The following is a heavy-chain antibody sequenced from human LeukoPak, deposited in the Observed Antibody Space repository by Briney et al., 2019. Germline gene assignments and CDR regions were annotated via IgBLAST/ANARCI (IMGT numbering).Heavy chain of an antibody. J-gene: IGHJ5*02. Sequence: ASVKVSCKASGYTFTGYYMHLVRQAPGQGLEWMGRINPNSGGTNYAQKFQGRVTMTRDTSISTAYMELSRLRPDDTAVYYCARGYCSGGSCYFAGDRNWFDPWGQGTLVTVSS. D-gene: IGHD2-15*01. CDR3: ARGYCSGGSCYFAGDRNWFDP. V-gene: IGHV1-2*06. CDR2: INPNSGGT. CDR1: GYTFTGYY.